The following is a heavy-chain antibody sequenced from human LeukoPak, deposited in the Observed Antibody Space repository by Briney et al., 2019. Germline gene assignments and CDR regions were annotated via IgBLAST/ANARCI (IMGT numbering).Heavy chain of an antibody. J-gene: IGHJ4*02. V-gene: IGHV4-4*02. D-gene: IGHD3-10*01. CDR1: GGSISSSNW. CDR2: IYHSGST. Sequence: SETLSLTCAVSGGSISSSNWWSWVRQPPGKGLEWIGEIYHSGSTNYNPSLKSRVTISVDKSKNQFSLKLSSVTAADMAVYYCARVIVMVRGVIQSHYFDYWGQGTLVTVSS. CDR3: ARVIVMVRGVIQSHYFDY.